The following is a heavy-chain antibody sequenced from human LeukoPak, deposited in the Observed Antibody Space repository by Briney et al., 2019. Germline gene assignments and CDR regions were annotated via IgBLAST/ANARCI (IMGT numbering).Heavy chain of an antibody. CDR1: GFTFSSYS. J-gene: IGHJ4*02. CDR3: AREYSSSSGRSFDY. V-gene: IGHV3-48*01. CDR2: ISPSATTI. Sequence: GGSLRLSCAASGFTFSSYSMNWVRQAPGKGLEWASYISPSATTIYYADSVRGRFTISRDNAKNSLYLQMNSLRAEDTAVYYCAREYSSSSGRSFDYWGQGTLVTVSS. D-gene: IGHD6-6*01.